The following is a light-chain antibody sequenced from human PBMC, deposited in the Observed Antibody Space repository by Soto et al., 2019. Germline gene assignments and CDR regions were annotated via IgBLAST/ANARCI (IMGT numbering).Light chain of an antibody. J-gene: IGKJ4*01. Sequence: EIVMTQSPATLSVSPGEGATLSCRASQSVSSHLAWYQHKRGQAPRLLIYGASTRATGIPARFSGSGSGTEFTLSISSLQSEDFAVYYGQHYNSRPLTFGGGTKVEIK. V-gene: IGKV3-15*01. CDR3: QHYNSRPLT. CDR1: QSVSSH. CDR2: GAS.